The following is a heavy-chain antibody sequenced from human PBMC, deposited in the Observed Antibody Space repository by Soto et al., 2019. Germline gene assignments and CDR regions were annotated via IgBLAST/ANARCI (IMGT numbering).Heavy chain of an antibody. D-gene: IGHD5-18*01. J-gene: IGHJ3*02. V-gene: IGHV3-53*01. CDR1: GLSVTANY. CDR2: IYRGGGT. CDR3: ARRDDSETFDI. Sequence: EVQLVESGGGLIQPGGSLRLICAASGLSVTANYMTWVRQAPGKGLEWLSIIYRGGGTYYADSLKGRAIISRDGSRNMVFLQMNGLTAEDAGVSYCARRDDSETFDIWGRGTAVNVSS.